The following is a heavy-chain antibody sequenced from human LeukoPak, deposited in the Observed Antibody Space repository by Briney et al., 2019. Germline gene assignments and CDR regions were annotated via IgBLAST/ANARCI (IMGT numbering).Heavy chain of an antibody. J-gene: IGHJ4*02. CDR2: IGTAGDT. CDR1: GFTFSSYD. D-gene: IGHD3-22*01. V-gene: IGHV3-13*01. CDR3: ARWDPTSGYSN. Sequence: GGSLRLSCAASGFTFSSYDMHWVRQATGKGLEWVSAIGTAGDTYYPGSVKGRFTISRENAKNSLYLQMNSLRAGDTAVYYCARWDPTSGYSNWGQGTLVTVSS.